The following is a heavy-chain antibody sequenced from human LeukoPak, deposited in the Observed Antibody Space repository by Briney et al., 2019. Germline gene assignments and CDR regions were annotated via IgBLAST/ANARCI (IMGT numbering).Heavy chain of an antibody. CDR2: FSGNGERT. D-gene: IGHD3-22*01. CDR3: AKRDYYDSSGYSPLFDN. Sequence: PGGPLRLSCAASGFSFSNYAMSWVRQAPGKGLEWVSGFSGNGERTHYADSVKGRFTISRDNSKNTLYLQMNSLRAEDTALYFCAKRDYYDSSGYSPLFDNWGQGILVTVSS. V-gene: IGHV3-23*01. J-gene: IGHJ4*02. CDR1: GFSFSNYA.